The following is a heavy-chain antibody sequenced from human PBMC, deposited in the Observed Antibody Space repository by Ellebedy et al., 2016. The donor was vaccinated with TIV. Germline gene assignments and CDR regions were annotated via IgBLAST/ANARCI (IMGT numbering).Heavy chain of an antibody. D-gene: IGHD5-24*01. J-gene: IGHJ4*02. CDR2: IHYSGSI. Sequence: SETLSLXCAVYGGSSSDYYWSWIRQPPGKGLEWIGAIHYSGSIDYTPSLKNRLTISVDASKGQFSLRLTSVTAADTAFYYCSRGTDAYKAGNYWGQGTLVIVSS. CDR3: SRGTDAYKAGNY. CDR1: GGSSSDYY. V-gene: IGHV4-34*01.